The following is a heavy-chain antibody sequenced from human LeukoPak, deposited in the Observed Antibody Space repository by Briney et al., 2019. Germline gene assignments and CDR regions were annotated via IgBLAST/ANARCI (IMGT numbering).Heavy chain of an antibody. J-gene: IGHJ3*02. Sequence: SETLSLTCTVSVSGGSISSYYWSWIRQPPGKGLEWIGYVYNSGNTDHNPSLRSRVIISIDTSENQISLKLNSVTAADTAVYYCARGGLKNIGQWWLDAFDIWGQGTMVTVSS. D-gene: IGHD2-15*01. V-gene: IGHV4-59*01. CDR1: GGSISSYY. CDR3: ARGGLKNIGQWWLDAFDI. CDR2: VYNSGNT.